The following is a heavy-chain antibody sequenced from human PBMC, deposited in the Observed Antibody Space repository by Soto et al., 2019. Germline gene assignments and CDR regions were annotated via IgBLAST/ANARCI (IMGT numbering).Heavy chain of an antibody. CDR3: ARAGVATIYPGNNWFDP. V-gene: IGHV1-46*01. CDR2: INPSGGST. CDR1: GYTFTSYY. Sequence: ASVKVSCKASGYTFTSYYMHWVRQAPGQGLEWMGIINPSGGSTSYAQKFQGRVTMTRDTPTSTVYMELSSLRSEDTAMYYCARAGVATIYPGNNWFDPWGQGTLVTVSS. D-gene: IGHD5-12*01. J-gene: IGHJ5*02.